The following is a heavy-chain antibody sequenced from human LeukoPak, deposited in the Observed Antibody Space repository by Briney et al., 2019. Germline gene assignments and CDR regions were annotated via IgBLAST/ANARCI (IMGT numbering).Heavy chain of an antibody. D-gene: IGHD6-13*01. CDR2: IYYSGST. Sequence: PSETLSLTCTVSGGSISSYYWSWIRQPRGKGLEWIGYIYYSGSTNYNPSLKSRVTISVDTSKNQFSLKLSSVTAADTAVYYCARGVARGSSWYEVDYWGQGTLVTVSS. J-gene: IGHJ4*02. CDR3: ARGVARGSSWYEVDY. V-gene: IGHV4-59*01. CDR1: GGSISSYY.